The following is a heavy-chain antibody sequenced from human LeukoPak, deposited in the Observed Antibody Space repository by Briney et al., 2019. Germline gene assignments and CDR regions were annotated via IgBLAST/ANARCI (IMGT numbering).Heavy chain of an antibody. CDR3: ADPDSG. D-gene: IGHD6-19*01. CDR1: GFTFSSYW. J-gene: IGHJ4*02. CDR2: ITPGGSQK. V-gene: IGHV3-7*01. Sequence: PGGSLRLSCAASGFTFSSYWMSWVRQAPGKGLEWVANITPGGSQKYCVDSVRGRFTISRDNGKNSLYLQMNSLRAEDTAVYYCADPDSGWGQGTLVTVSS.